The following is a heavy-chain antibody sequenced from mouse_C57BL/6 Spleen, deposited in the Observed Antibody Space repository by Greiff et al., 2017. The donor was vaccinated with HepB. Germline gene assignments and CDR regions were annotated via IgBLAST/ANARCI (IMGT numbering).Heavy chain of an antibody. V-gene: IGHV1-64*01. D-gene: IGHD1-1*01. CDR2: IHPNSGST. J-gene: IGHJ1*03. CDR3: ARHGYGSSDWYFDV. Sequence: VQLQQPGAELVKPGASVKLSCKASGYTFTSYWMHWVKQRPGQGLEWIGMIHPNSGSTNYNEKFKSKATLTVDKSSSTAYMQLSSLTSEDSAVYYCARHGYGSSDWYFDVWGTGTTVTVSS. CDR1: GYTFTSYW.